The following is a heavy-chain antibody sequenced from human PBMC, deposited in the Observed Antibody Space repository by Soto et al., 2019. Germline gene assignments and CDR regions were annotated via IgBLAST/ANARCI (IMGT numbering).Heavy chain of an antibody. CDR1: GGSISSYY. CDR2: IYYSGST. V-gene: IGHV4-59*01. D-gene: IGHD7-27*01. J-gene: IGHJ4*02. CDR3: ARGWGKVYFDY. Sequence: QVQLQESGPGLVKPSETLSLTCTVSGGSISSYYWSWIRQPPGKGLEWIGYIYYSGSTNYNPSLKSRVTISVDTSKNQFSRKLSSVTAADTAVYYCARGWGKVYFDYWGQGTLVTVSS.